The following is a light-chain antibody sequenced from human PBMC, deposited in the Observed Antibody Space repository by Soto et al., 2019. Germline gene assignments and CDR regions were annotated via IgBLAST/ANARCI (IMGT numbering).Light chain of an antibody. CDR2: DVS. J-gene: IGKJ2*01. CDR3: QQYTGYSSST. Sequence: DIQMTQSPSTLSASVGDRVTITCRASQSIESSLAWYQQKPGKAPKVMIYDVSKLESGVPSRFSGSGSGTEFTLTISSLQPDDFATYYCQQYTGYSSSTFGQGTRLEIK. CDR1: QSIESS. V-gene: IGKV1-5*01.